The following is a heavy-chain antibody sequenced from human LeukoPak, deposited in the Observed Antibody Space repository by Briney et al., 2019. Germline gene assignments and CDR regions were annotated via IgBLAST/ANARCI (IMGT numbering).Heavy chain of an antibody. Sequence: GGSLRLYCAASGFTFSSYGMHWVRQATGKGLEWVAVISYDGSNKYYADSVKGRFTISRDNSKSTLYLQMNSLRAEDTAVYYCAKDQGRYGMDVWGKGTTVTVSS. V-gene: IGHV3-30*18. CDR3: AKDQGRYGMDV. CDR1: GFTFSSYG. CDR2: ISYDGSNK. J-gene: IGHJ6*04.